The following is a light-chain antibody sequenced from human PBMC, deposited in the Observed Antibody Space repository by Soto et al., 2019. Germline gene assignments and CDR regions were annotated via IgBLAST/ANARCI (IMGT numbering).Light chain of an antibody. CDR2: ETS. Sequence: QAVVTQEPSLTVSPGGTVTLTCGSSTGAVTSGHYPYWFQQKPGQAPRTLIYETSNKHSWTPARFSGSLLGGKAALTLSGAQPEDEAEYSCLLSYSGAWVFGGGTKLTVL. CDR1: TGAVTSGHY. CDR3: LLSYSGAWV. J-gene: IGLJ3*02. V-gene: IGLV7-46*01.